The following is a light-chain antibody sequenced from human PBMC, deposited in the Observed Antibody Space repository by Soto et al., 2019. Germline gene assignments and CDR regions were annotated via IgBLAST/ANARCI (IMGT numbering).Light chain of an antibody. V-gene: IGLV2-8*01. Sequence: QSALTQPPSASGSPGQSVTISCTGTSSDIGDYNYVSWYQQHPGKAPKLMIYEVSKRPSGVPDRFSGSKSGNTASLTVSGLQAEDEADYYCCSYAGSYSLFGTGTKLTVL. CDR2: EVS. CDR1: SSDIGDYNY. CDR3: CSYAGSYSL. J-gene: IGLJ1*01.